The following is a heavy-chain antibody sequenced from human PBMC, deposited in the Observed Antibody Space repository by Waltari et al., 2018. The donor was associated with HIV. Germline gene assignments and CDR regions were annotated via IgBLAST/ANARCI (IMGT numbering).Heavy chain of an antibody. CDR1: GLSPNSGGGG. CDR3: ARVVTSLYFYFDY. J-gene: IGHJ4*02. D-gene: IGHD3-10*01. CDR2: ISWDDDK. V-gene: IGHV2-5*02. Sequence: QLTLKESGPSVVKPTQTLTRTCTFSGLSPNSGGGGVGWIRPPPGKALEWLALISWDDDKRYNPSLKNRLTIKKHTSDGQVVLNMTNVDPLDTATYFCARVVTSLYFYFDYWGPGALVTVSS.